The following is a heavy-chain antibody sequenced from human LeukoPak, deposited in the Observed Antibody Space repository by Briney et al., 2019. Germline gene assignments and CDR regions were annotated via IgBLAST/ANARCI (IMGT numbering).Heavy chain of an antibody. CDR3: ARNGYCSGGSCYSLYFDY. CDR1: GGTFSSYA. CDR2: IIPIFGTA. V-gene: IGHV1-69*05. J-gene: IGHJ4*02. Sequence: SVKVSCKASGGTFSSYAISWVRQAPGQGLEWMGGIIPIFGTANYAQKFQGRVTITTDESTSTAYMELSSLSSEDTAVYYCARNGYCSGGSCYSLYFDYWGQGTLVTVSS. D-gene: IGHD2-15*01.